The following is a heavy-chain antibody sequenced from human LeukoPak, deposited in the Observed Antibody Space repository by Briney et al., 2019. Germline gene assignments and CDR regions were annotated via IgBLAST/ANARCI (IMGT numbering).Heavy chain of an antibody. J-gene: IGHJ4*02. Sequence: GGSQRLSCAASGFTFSTYSMNWVRQAPGKGLEWVSSISSRSNYIYYADSVKGRFTISRDNAKNSLYLQMNSLRAEDTAVYYCARAPGSGYDYLDSWGQGTLVTVSS. CDR1: GFTFSTYS. V-gene: IGHV3-21*01. CDR2: ISSRSNYI. D-gene: IGHD5-12*01. CDR3: ARAPGSGYDYLDS.